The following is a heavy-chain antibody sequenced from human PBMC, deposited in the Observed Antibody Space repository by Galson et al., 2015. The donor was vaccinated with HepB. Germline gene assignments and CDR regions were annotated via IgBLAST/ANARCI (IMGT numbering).Heavy chain of an antibody. D-gene: IGHD4-11*01. CDR3: ARAQTTLADY. Sequence: SLRLSCAASGFTFSSYGMHWVRQAPGKGLEWVAFIRYDGSNKYYADSVKGRFTISGDNSKNTLYLQMNSLRAEDTAVYYCARAQTTLADYWGQGTLVTVSS. CDR1: GFTFSSYG. V-gene: IGHV3-30*02. CDR2: IRYDGSNK. J-gene: IGHJ4*02.